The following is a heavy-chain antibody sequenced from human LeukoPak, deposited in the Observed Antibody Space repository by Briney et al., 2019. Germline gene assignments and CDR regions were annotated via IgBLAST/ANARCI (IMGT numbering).Heavy chain of an antibody. CDR2: INWNGGIT. D-gene: IGHD2-15*01. V-gene: IGHV3-20*04. Sequence: PGGSLRLSCAASGFTFDVYGMSWVRQAPGKGLEWVSGINWNGGITGYADSVKGRFTISRDNAKNSLYLQMNSLRAEDTALYYCARYFVGYCSGGSCYHLAFDIWGQGTMVTVSS. CDR1: GFTFDVYG. J-gene: IGHJ3*02. CDR3: ARYFVGYCSGGSCYHLAFDI.